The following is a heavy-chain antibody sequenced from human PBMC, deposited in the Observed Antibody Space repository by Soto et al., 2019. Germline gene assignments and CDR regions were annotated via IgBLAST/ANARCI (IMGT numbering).Heavy chain of an antibody. CDR3: ARLSNSATPLDC. V-gene: IGHV3-74*01. Sequence: SLRLSCAASGFTFSSSWMLWVRQPPGKGPVWVSGINGDRSRTSYADSVKGRFTISRDNAKNTLYLQVNSLRAEDTAVYYCARLSNSATPLDCWGQGTLVTVSS. J-gene: IGHJ4*02. CDR1: GFTFSSSW. CDR2: INGDRSRT.